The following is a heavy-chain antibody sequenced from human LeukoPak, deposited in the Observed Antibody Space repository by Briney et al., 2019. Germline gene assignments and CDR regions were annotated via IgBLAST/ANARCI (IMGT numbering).Heavy chain of an antibody. Sequence: SETLSLTCTVSGGSLSAYHWSWIPQPPGKGLEWIGYVYYSWATNNNPSLKSRVTISLETSKNQFSLKLTYVTAADTGVYYSARARKGGDDHFDYWGKGTIVTVSS. J-gene: IGHJ4*02. CDR3: ARARKGGDDHFDY. CDR2: VYYSWAT. D-gene: IGHD2-21*01. V-gene: IGHV4-59*01. CDR1: GGSLSAYH.